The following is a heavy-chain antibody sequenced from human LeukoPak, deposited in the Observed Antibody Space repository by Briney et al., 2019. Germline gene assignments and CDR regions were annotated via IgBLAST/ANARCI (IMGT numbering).Heavy chain of an antibody. CDR2: VYTGGNT. J-gene: IGHJ4*02. CDR1: GFTINANY. V-gene: IGHV3-53*01. Sequence: HPGGSLRLSCAASGFTINANYMSWVRQAPGKGLEWVSVVYTGGNTDYADSVKGRFTISRDNSKNTVYLQMKSLRAEDSAVYYCARDPGHYYFDYWGQGTLVTVSS. D-gene: IGHD7-27*01. CDR3: ARDPGHYYFDY.